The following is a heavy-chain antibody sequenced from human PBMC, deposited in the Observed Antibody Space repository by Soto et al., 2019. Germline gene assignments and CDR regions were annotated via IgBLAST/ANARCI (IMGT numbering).Heavy chain of an antibody. V-gene: IGHV3-23*01. CDR3: ARWGTYDILTGLLEPNLNEFDP. CDR2: ISGSGGST. Sequence: GGSLRLSCAASGFTFSSYAMSWVRQAPGKGLEWVSAISGSGGSTYYADSVKGRFTISRDNSTNTLYLQMNSLRAEDTAVYYCARWGTYDILTGLLEPNLNEFDPWGQETLVTVSS. CDR1: GFTFSSYA. J-gene: IGHJ5*02. D-gene: IGHD3-9*01.